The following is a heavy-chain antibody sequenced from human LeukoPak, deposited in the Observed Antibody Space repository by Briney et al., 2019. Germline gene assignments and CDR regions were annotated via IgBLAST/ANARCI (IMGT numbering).Heavy chain of an antibody. V-gene: IGHV3-21*01. CDR1: GFTFSSYS. J-gene: IGHJ4*02. D-gene: IGHD6-13*01. Sequence: GGSLRLSCAASGFTFSSYSMNWVRQAPGKGLEWVSSISSSSSYIYYADSVKDRFTISRDNAKNSLYLQMNSLRAEDTAVYYCARDPWTRGQQLDYWGQGTLVTVSS. CDR3: ARDPWTRGQQLDY. CDR2: ISSSSSYI.